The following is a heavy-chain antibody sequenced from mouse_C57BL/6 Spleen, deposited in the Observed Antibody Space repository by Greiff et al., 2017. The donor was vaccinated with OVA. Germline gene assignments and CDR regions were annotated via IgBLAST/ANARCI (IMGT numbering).Heavy chain of an antibody. J-gene: IGHJ2*01. V-gene: IGHV5-6*01. D-gene: IGHD2-2*01. CDR2: ISRGGSYT. Sequence: EVQVVESGGDLVKPGGSLKLSCAASGFTFSSYGMSWVRQTPDKRLEWVATISRGGSYTYYPDSVKGRFTITRDNAKNTLYLQLSSLKSEDTAVYYCARHKGYDDFDYWGQGTTLTVSS. CDR3: ARHKGYDDFDY. CDR1: GFTFSSYG.